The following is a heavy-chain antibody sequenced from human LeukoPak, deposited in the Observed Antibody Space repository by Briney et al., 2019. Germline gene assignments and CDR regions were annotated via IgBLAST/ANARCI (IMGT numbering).Heavy chain of an antibody. V-gene: IGHV4-34*01. D-gene: IGHD6-13*01. Sequence: PSETLSLTCAVYGGSFSGYYWSWIRQPPGKGLEWIGEINHSGSTNYNPSLKSRVTISVDTSKNQFSLKLSSVTAADTAVYYCARRRRRRVGYDIAAAGNSWFDPWGQGTLVTVSS. CDR1: GGSFSGYY. CDR3: ARRRRRRVGYDIAAAGNSWFDP. J-gene: IGHJ5*02. CDR2: INHSGST.